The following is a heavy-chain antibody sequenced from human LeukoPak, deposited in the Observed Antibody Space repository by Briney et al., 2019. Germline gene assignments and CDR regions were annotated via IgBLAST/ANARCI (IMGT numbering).Heavy chain of an antibody. D-gene: IGHD6-19*01. CDR1: CWSFSKYG. CDR3: ARVLAPGTSGWYFGY. V-gene: IGHV3-48*02. Sequence: GGSLRLSCAASCWSFSKYGMNGLRQAPGKGLEWVSYISTSSNMIDYADSVKGRFTMSRDNDKNLLYLQMNTKGELDRGRYYCARVLAPGTSGWYFGYWGQGTLVTVSS. CDR2: ISTSSNMI. J-gene: IGHJ4*02.